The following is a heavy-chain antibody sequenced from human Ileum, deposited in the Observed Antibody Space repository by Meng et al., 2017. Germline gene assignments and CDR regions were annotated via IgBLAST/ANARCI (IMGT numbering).Heavy chain of an antibody. Sequence: GPLPAPGPGLWRPSETLSLICTVSGGSVSTSDYQWGWIRQPPGKGLEWIRYAGTNSNPSLKSRVTISVDTSKRQFSLQLTSVTAADTAVYYCARDHWGSLDYWGQGILVTVSS. J-gene: IGHJ4*02. V-gene: IGHV4-61*08. CDR3: ARDHWGSLDY. D-gene: IGHD7-27*01. CDR2: AGT. CDR1: GGSVSTSDYQ.